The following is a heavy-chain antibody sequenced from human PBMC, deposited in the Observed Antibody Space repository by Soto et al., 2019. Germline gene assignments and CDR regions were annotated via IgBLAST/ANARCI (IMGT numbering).Heavy chain of an antibody. Sequence: PGKGLEWIGSIYYSGSTYYNPSLKSRVTISVDTSKNQFSLKLSSVTAADTAVYYCARLSIEAARRGKVWYSDL. V-gene: IGHV4-39*01. J-gene: IGHJ2*01. CDR2: IYYSGST. CDR3: ARLSIEAARRGKVWYSDL. D-gene: IGHD6-13*01.